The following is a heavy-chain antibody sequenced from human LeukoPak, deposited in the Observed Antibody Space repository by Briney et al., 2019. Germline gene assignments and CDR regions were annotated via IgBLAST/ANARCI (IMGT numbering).Heavy chain of an antibody. D-gene: IGHD3-3*01. V-gene: IGHV3-21*04. J-gene: IGHJ3*02. CDR3: AKWQIFGVVVHFDI. Sequence: GGSLRLSCAASGFTFSSYSMNWVRQAPRKGLECVSSISSSSIYIYYADSVKGRFTISRDNAKNTLYLQMNSLRVEDTAVYYCAKWQIFGVVVHFDIWGQGTMVTVSS. CDR2: ISSSSIYI. CDR1: GFTFSSYS.